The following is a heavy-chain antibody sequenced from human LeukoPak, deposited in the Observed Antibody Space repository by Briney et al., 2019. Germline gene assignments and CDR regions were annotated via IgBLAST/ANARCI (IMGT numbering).Heavy chain of an antibody. CDR1: GGSFSGYY. V-gene: IGHV4-34*01. CDR2: INHSGST. CDR3: ASLGGQLPSYNWFDP. Sequence: KSSETLSLTCAVYGGSFSGYYWSRIRQPPGKGLEWIGEINHSGSTNYNPSLKSRVTISVDTSKNQFSLKLSSVTAADTAVYYCASLGGQLPSYNWFDPWGQGTLVTVSS. J-gene: IGHJ5*02. D-gene: IGHD2-2*01.